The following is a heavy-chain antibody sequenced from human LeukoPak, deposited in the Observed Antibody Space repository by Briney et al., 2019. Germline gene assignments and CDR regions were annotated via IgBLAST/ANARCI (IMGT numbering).Heavy chain of an antibody. CDR1: GGTFSSYA. Sequence: SVKVSCKASGGTFSSYAFSWVRQAPGQGLEWMGGIIPIFGTANYAQKFQGRVTITTDESTSTAYMELSSLRSEDTAVYYCASGEYDCAWGSYRYVAFDIWGQGTMVTVSS. CDR2: IIPIFGTA. CDR3: ASGEYDCAWGSYRYVAFDI. D-gene: IGHD3-16*02. J-gene: IGHJ3*02. V-gene: IGHV1-69*05.